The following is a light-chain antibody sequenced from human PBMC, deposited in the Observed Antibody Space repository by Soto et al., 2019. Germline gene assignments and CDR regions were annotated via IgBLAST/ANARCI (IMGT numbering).Light chain of an antibody. Sequence: EIVMTQSPATLSVSPGERATLSCRASQSVNINLAWYQQKPGQAPRLLIFGASSRANGIPARFSGSGSGTEFTLTISNLQTEDFAVYYCLQDYTYPRTFGQGTKVEVK. CDR2: GAS. CDR1: QSVNIN. CDR3: LQDYTYPRT. V-gene: IGKV3-15*01. J-gene: IGKJ1*01.